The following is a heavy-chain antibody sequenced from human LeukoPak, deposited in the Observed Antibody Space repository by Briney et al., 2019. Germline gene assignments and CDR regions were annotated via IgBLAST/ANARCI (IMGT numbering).Heavy chain of an antibody. D-gene: IGHD1-26*01. J-gene: IGHJ4*02. CDR3: AKDHGEWELEYYFDY. Sequence: HPGGSLRLSCAASGFAFSDSDMYWVRQAPGKGLEWVSTISGRDGTTHYADSVKGRFTISRDNSKNTLYLQMNSLRAEDTALYYCAKDHGEWELEYYFDYWGQGTLVTVSS. V-gene: IGHV3-23*01. CDR1: GFAFSDSD. CDR2: ISGRDGTT.